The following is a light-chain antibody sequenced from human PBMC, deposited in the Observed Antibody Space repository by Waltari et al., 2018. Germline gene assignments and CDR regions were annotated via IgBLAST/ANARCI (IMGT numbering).Light chain of an antibody. CDR2: GNS. J-gene: IGLJ2*01. V-gene: IGLV1-40*01. CDR1: SSNTGAGYD. Sequence: QSVLTQPPSVSGAPGQRVTISCTGSSSNTGAGYDVTWYQQLPGEAPKLLIYGNSNRPSGVPDRISGSKSGTSASLAITVLQAEDETDYYCQSYDSSLGGSVFGGGTKLTVL. CDR3: QSYDSSLGGSV.